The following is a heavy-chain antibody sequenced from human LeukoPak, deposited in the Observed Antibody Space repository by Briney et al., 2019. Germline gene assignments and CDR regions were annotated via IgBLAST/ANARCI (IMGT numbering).Heavy chain of an antibody. D-gene: IGHD3-10*01. V-gene: IGHV3-15*01. J-gene: IGHJ6*02. Sequence: GGSLRLSCAASGFTFSNAWMSWVRQAPGKGLEWVGRIKSKTDGGTTDYAAPVKGRFTISRDDSKNTLYLQMNGLKTEDTAVYYCTTGDYYGSGSYSYYYYDLDVWGQGTTVTVSS. CDR3: TTGDYYGSGSYSYYYYDLDV. CDR1: GFTFSNAW. CDR2: IKSKTDGGTT.